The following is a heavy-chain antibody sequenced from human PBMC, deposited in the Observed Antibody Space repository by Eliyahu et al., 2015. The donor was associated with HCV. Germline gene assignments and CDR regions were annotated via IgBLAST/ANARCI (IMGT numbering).Heavy chain of an antibody. CDR2: ISGSGSTT. Sequence: EVQLLESGGGLVQPGGSLRLSCAASGFTFTNXAMXWVRQAPGKGLEWVSGISGSGSTTYYADSVKGRFTISRDNSKNTLYLQIDSLRAEDTALYYCAKNLYIGQGGYFDYWGQGTVVTVSA. CDR3: AKNLYIGQGGYFDY. V-gene: IGHV3-23*01. J-gene: IGHJ4*02. D-gene: IGHD2-8*01. CDR1: GFTFTNXA.